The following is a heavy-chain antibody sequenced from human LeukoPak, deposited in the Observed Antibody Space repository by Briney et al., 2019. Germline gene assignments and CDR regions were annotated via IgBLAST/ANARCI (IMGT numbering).Heavy chain of an antibody. J-gene: IGHJ6*03. D-gene: IGHD4-17*01. CDR2: IIPIFGTA. V-gene: IGHV1-69*06. CDR3: ARSYGDYELYYYYYMDV. CDR1: GGTFSSYA. Sequence: SVKVSCKASGGTFSSYAISWVRQAPGQGLEWMGGIIPIFGTANYAQKFQGRVTITADKSTSTAYMELSSLRSEDTAVYYCARSYGDYELYYYYYMDVWDKGTTVTVSS.